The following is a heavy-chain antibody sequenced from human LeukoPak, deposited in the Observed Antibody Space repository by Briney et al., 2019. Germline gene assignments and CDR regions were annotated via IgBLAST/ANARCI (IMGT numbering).Heavy chain of an antibody. CDR2: ISGSAGGT. D-gene: IGHD2-2*01. CDR3: AREWEYCSSTSCYGTFDS. J-gene: IGHJ4*02. Sequence: GGSLRLSCAVSGITLSNYGMSWVRQAPGKGLEWVAGISGSAGGTNYADSVKGRFTISRDNSKNTLYLQMNSLRAEDTAVYYCAREWEYCSSTSCYGTFDSWGQGTLVTVSS. CDR1: GITLSNYG. V-gene: IGHV3-23*01.